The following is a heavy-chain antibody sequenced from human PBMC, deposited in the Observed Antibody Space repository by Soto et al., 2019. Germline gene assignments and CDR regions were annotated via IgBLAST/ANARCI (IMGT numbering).Heavy chain of an antibody. CDR2: TYYRSNWYT. CDR3: ARLIGNSWLDS. V-gene: IGHV6-1*01. D-gene: IGHD2-8*01. CDR1: GDRVSSNSAT. J-gene: IGHJ5*01. Sequence: SQSLSLTCSISGDRVSSNSATLDWIRQSPSRGLEWLGRTYYRSNWYTDYAVSVKGRITISPDTSNNQLSLQLNSVTPDDMAVYYCARLIGNSWLDSWGQGTLVTVS.